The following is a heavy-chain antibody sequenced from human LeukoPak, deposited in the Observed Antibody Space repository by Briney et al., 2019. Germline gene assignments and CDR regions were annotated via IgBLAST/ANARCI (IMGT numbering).Heavy chain of an antibody. Sequence: SETLSLTCTVSGGPISSSSYYWGWIRQPPGKGLEWIGSIYYSGSTYYNPSLKSRVTISVDTSKNQFSLKLSSVTAADTAVYYCARLTRGSGWYDYWGQGTLVTVSS. V-gene: IGHV4-39*01. CDR3: ARLTRGSGWYDY. CDR1: GGPISSSSYY. D-gene: IGHD6-19*01. J-gene: IGHJ4*02. CDR2: IYYSGST.